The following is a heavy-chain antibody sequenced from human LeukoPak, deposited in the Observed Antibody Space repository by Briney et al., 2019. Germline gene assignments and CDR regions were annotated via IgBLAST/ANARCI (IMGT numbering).Heavy chain of an antibody. CDR3: ARAFSGIVVVITESPLDY. J-gene: IGHJ4*02. Sequence: ASVKVSCKASGYTFTGYYMHWVRQAPGQGLEWMGWINPNSGGTNYAQKLQGRVTMTTDTSTSTAYMELRSLRSDDTAVYYCARAFSGIVVVITESPLDYWGQGTLVTVSS. CDR2: INPNSGGT. D-gene: IGHD3-22*01. CDR1: GYTFTGYY. V-gene: IGHV1-2*02.